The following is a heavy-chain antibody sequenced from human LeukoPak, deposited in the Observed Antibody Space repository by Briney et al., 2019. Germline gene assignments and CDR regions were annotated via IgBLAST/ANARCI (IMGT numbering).Heavy chain of an antibody. V-gene: IGHV4-61*01. Sequence: SETLSLTCTVSGVSVSSGSYYWSWIRQPPGKGLEWIGYIYYSGSTNYNPSLKSRVTISVDTSKNQFSLKLSSVTAADTAVYYCARGIVATSTNYYYYYGMDVWGQGTTVTVSS. CDR1: GVSVSSGSYY. CDR2: IYYSGST. CDR3: ARGIVATSTNYYYYYGMDV. D-gene: IGHD5-12*01. J-gene: IGHJ6*02.